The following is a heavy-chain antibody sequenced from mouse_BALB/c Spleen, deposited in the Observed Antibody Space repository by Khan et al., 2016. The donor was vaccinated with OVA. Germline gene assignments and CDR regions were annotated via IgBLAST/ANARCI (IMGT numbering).Heavy chain of an antibody. D-gene: IGHD1-1*01. CDR1: GYTFTSYT. CDR2: IIPSTVYT. V-gene: IGHV1-4*01. CDR3: ARDFHYYGSRGAMDN. J-gene: IGHJ4*01. Sequence: QVQLQQSGAELARPGASVKMSCKASGYTFTSYTMHWVKQRPGQGLEWIGYIIPSTVYTNYNQKFKDKAKLTADKSSSTAYVQLSSLTSEDSAVYYCARDFHYYGSRGAMDNWGQGTSVTVSS.